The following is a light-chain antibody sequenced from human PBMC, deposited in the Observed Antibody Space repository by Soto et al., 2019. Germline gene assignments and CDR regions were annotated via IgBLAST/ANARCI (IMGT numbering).Light chain of an antibody. CDR3: QQYGSSPWT. CDR1: QSVSSNY. Sequence: EIVLTQSPGTLSLSPGERATLSCRASQSVSSNYLAWYQQKPRQAPRPLIYGASSRATGIPDRFSGSGAGREFTLTLSRLESEDFAVYYCQQYGSSPWTFGQGTKVEIK. CDR2: GAS. V-gene: IGKV3-20*01. J-gene: IGKJ1*01.